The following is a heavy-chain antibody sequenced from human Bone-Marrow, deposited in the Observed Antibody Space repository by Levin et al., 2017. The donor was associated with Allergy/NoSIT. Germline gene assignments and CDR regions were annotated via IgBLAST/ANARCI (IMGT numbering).Heavy chain of an antibody. D-gene: IGHD6-19*01. CDR1: AYKFDSYG. CDR3: ARDASYRSDWLSDF. J-gene: IGHJ4*02. CDR2: ISIFKGDT. V-gene: IGHV1-18*04. Sequence: ASVKVSCKGSAYKFDSYGISWVRQAPGQGLEWMGWISIFKGDTNYAQKFQGRVTMTRDISTQTAYMELKRLRSDDTAVYYCARDASYRSDWLSDFWGQGTRVAVSS.